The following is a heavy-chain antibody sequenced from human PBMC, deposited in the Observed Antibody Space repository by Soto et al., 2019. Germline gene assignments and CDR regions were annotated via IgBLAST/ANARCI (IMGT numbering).Heavy chain of an antibody. V-gene: IGHV1-69*13. CDR2: IIPIFGTA. CDR1: GGTFSSYA. D-gene: IGHD1-20*01. J-gene: IGHJ6*02. CDR3: ARDQFLTYSSRSYYYYYGMDV. Sequence: GASVKVSCKASGGTFSSYAISWVRQAPGQGLEWMGGIIPIFGTANYAQKFQGRVTITADESTSTAYMELSSLRSEDTAVYYCARDQFLTYSSRSYYYYYGMDVWGQGTTVTVSS.